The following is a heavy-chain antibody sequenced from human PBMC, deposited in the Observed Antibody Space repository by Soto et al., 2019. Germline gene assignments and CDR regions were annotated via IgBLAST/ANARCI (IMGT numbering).Heavy chain of an antibody. J-gene: IGHJ4*02. CDR3: AKAKGLSDWNDVKDY. Sequence: QVQLVESGGGVVQPGRSLRLSCAASGFTFSTYGMHWVRQAPGKGLEWVAVISYDASYKYYADSVKGRFTISRDNSKSMLYLQMNSLRAEDTAVYYCAKAKGLSDWNDVKDYWGQGTLGTVSS. D-gene: IGHD1-1*01. CDR2: ISYDASYK. V-gene: IGHV3-30*18. CDR1: GFTFSTYG.